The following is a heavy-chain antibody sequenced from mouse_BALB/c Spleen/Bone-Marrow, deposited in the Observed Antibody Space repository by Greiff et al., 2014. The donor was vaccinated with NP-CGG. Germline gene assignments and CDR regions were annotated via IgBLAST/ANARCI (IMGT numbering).Heavy chain of an antibody. V-gene: IGHV3-2*02. D-gene: IGHD1-1*01. CDR2: ISYSGST. CDR3: ARRGYYGSSLDY. Sequence: EVNLVESGPGLVKPSQSLSLTCTVTGYSITSDYAWNWIRQFPGNKLEWMGYISYSGSTSYSPSLKSRISITRDTSKNQFFLQLNSVTTEDTATYYCARRGYYGSSLDYWGQGTTLTVSS. J-gene: IGHJ2*01. CDR1: GYSITSDYA.